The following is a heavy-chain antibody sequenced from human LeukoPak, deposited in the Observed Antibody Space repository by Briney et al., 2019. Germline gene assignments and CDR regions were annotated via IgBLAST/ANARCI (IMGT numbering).Heavy chain of an antibody. CDR2: IKQDGSEK. CDR1: GFTFSSYW. Sequence: PGGSLRLSCAASGFTFSSYWMSWVRQAPGKGLEWVANIKQDGSEKYYVDSVKGRFTISRDNAKNSLYLQMNSLRAEDTALYHCARGIYESRDAFDIWGQGTMVTVSS. V-gene: IGHV3-7*03. D-gene: IGHD3-16*01. CDR3: ARGIYESRDAFDI. J-gene: IGHJ3*02.